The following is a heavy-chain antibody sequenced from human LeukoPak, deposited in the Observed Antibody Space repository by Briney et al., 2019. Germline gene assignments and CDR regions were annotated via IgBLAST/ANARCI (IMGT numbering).Heavy chain of an antibody. J-gene: IGHJ2*01. CDR3: ARGNYDFWSGPVYFDL. CDR2: IYSSGST. CDR1: GGSISSGGFY. D-gene: IGHD3-3*01. V-gene: IGHV4-31*03. Sequence: SETLSLTCTVSGGSISSGGFYWSWIRQRPGKGLEWSGYIYSSGSTYYSPSLKSRVTISVDTSKNQFSLRLSSVTPADTAVYYCARGNYDFWSGPVYFDLWGRGTLVTVSS.